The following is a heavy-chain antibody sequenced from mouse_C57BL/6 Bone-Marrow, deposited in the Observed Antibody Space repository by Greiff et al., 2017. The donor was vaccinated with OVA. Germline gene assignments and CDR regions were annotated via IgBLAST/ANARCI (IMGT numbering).Heavy chain of an antibody. V-gene: IGHV14-3*01. Sequence: EVQRVESVAELVRPGASVKLSCTASGFNIKNTYMHWVKQRPEQGLEWIGRIDPANGNTKYAPKFQGKATITADTSSNTAYLQLSSLTSEDTAIYYCARARDYGNPLFDYWGQGTTLTVSS. CDR3: ARARDYGNPLFDY. J-gene: IGHJ2*01. CDR1: GFNIKNTY. CDR2: IDPANGNT. D-gene: IGHD2-1*01.